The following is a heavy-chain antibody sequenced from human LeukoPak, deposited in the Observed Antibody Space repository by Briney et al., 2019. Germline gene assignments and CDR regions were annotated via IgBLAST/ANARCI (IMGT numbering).Heavy chain of an antibody. CDR2: INPNSGDT. CDR1: GYTSTGYY. CDR3: ARANPLYCSSTTCLFDY. V-gene: IGHV1-2*02. D-gene: IGHD2-2*01. J-gene: IGHJ4*02. Sequence: GASVKVSCKASGYTSTGYYMHWVRQAPGQGFEWMGWINPNSGDTNYAQKFQGRVTMTRDTSISTAHMELSRLRSGDTAVYYCARANPLYCSSTTCLFDYWGQGTLVTVSS.